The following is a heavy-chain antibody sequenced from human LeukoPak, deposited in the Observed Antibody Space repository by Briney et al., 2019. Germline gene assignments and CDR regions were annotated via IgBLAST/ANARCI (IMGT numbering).Heavy chain of an antibody. CDR3: ARQVSCDTTTCYAGMPPDY. CDR2: ISGSDGST. J-gene: IGHJ4*02. CDR1: GFTFSRYA. V-gene: IGHV3-23*01. Sequence: PGGSLRLSCAASGFTFSRYAMSWVRQTPEKGLEWVSVISGSDGSTYYADSVRGRFTISRDDSGNTLFLQMNSLGAEDTAVYYCARQVSCDTTTCYAGMPPDYWGQGTLVTVSS. D-gene: IGHD2-2*01.